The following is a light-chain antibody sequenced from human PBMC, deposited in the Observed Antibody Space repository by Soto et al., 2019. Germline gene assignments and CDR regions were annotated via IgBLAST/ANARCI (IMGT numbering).Light chain of an antibody. V-gene: IGLV2-14*01. J-gene: IGLJ1*01. CDR3: SSYTSTTTPYV. CDR2: EVS. CDR1: ISDVGGYNH. Sequence: QSALTQPASVSGSPGQSITISCTGTISDVGGYNHVSWYQQHPGKAPKLMIYEVSNRPSGVSNRFSGSKSGNTASLTISGLQAEYEADYYCSSYTSTTTPYVFGTGTKLTVL.